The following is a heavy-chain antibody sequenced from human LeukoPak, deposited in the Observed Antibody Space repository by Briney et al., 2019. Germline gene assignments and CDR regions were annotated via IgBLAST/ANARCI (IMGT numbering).Heavy chain of an antibody. J-gene: IGHJ6*02. D-gene: IGHD4-17*01. Sequence: ASVKVSCKASGYTFTSYTFTSYDINWVRQATGQGLEWMGWMNPNSGNTGYAQRFQGRVTMTRNTSITTAYMELSSLRSEDTAVYYCAGDKTTVTTFYYGMDVWGQGTTVTVSS. V-gene: IGHV1-8*01. CDR2: MNPNSGNT. CDR3: AGDKTTVTTFYYGMDV. CDR1: GYTFTSYTFTSYD.